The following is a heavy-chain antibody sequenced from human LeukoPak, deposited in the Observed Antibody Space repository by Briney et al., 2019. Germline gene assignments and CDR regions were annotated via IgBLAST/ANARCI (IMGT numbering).Heavy chain of an antibody. CDR1: GFTFSSYA. Sequence: GGSLRLSCAASGFTFSSYAMHWVRQAPGKGLEWVAVISYDGSNKYYADSVKGRFTISRDNSKNTLYLQMNSLRAEDTAVYYCAKDKTLFATGTMVYWGQGTLVTVSS. J-gene: IGHJ4*02. D-gene: IGHD1-7*01. CDR2: ISYDGSNK. CDR3: AKDKTLFATGTMVY. V-gene: IGHV3-30-3*01.